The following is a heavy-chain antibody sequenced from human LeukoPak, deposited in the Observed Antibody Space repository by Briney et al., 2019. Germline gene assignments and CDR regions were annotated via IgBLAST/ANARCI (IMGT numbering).Heavy chain of an antibody. J-gene: IGHJ4*02. CDR2: INPSGGST. Sequence: ASVKVSCKASGYTFTSYYMHWVRQAPGQGLEWMGIINPSGGSTSYAQKFQGRVTMTRDMSTSTVYMELSSLRSEDTAVYYCARDGAIIAVAGTLYYFDNWGQGTLVTVSS. CDR3: ARDGAIIAVAGTLYYFDN. V-gene: IGHV1-46*01. CDR1: GYTFTSYY. D-gene: IGHD6-19*01.